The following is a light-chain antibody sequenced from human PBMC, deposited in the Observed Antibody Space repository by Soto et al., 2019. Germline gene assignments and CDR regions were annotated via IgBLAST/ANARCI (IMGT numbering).Light chain of an antibody. CDR3: ATWDDGVNGVL. V-gene: IGLV1-44*01. CDR2: SND. J-gene: IGLJ2*01. Sequence: QSVLTQPPSASGIPGQRVSISCSGGNSNIESHSVDWYQHFPGTAPKLVINSNDQRPSGVPDRFSGSKSGTSASLAISGLQSEDEADYYCATWDDGVNGVLFGGGTQLTVL. CDR1: NSNIESHS.